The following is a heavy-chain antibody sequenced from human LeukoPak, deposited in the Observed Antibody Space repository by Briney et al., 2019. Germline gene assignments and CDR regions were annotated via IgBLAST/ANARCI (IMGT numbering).Heavy chain of an antibody. J-gene: IGHJ4*02. Sequence: GGSLRLSCAASGFTFGSYSMNWVRQVPGKGLQWVSSISSTSSYIYYADSVKGRFTVSRDNAKNSLSLQMDSLGAEDTAVYYCARCYASGSYGIDYWGQGTLVTVSS. CDR1: GFTFGSYS. V-gene: IGHV3-21*01. CDR3: ARCYASGSYGIDY. D-gene: IGHD3-10*01. CDR2: ISSTSSYI.